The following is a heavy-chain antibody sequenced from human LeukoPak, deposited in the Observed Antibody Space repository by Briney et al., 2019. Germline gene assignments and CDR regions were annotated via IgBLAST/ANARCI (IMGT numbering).Heavy chain of an antibody. CDR2: INPNSGGT. D-gene: IGHD3-10*01. J-gene: IGHJ4*02. Sequence: ASVKVSCKASGYTFTGYYMRWVRQAPGQGLEWMGWINPNSGGTNYAQKFQGRVTMTRDTSISTAYMELSRLGSDDTAVYYCARSWAYGSGSYYAFDYWGQGTLVTVSS. CDR3: ARSWAYGSGSYYAFDY. V-gene: IGHV1-2*02. CDR1: GYTFTGYY.